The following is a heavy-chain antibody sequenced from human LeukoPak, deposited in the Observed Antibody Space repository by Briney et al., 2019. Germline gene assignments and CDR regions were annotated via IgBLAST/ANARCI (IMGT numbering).Heavy chain of an antibody. V-gene: IGHV1-2*02. J-gene: IGHJ5*02. CDR2: INPNSGGT. Sequence: ASVKVSCKASGYTFTGYYMHWVRQAPGQGLEWMGWINPNSGGTSYAQEFQGRVTMTRDTSISTAYMELSRLRSDDTAVYYCARAAYNWNDGWFDPWGQGTLVTVSS. CDR3: ARAAYNWNDGWFDP. D-gene: IGHD1-20*01. CDR1: GYTFTGYY.